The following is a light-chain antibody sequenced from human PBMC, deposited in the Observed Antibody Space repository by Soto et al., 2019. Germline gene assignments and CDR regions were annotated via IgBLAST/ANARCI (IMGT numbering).Light chain of an antibody. CDR2: RTS. CDR3: QQRSVWPIT. Sequence: GMTHSPATVSVSPMDRATLSFSASQSISSNLAWYQQKPGQAPRLLIFRTSSRATGFPARFSGSGSGTDFTLTVSSLEPEDFVLYFCQQRSVWPITFGQGTRLEIK. V-gene: IGKV3-15*01. CDR1: QSISSN. J-gene: IGKJ5*01.